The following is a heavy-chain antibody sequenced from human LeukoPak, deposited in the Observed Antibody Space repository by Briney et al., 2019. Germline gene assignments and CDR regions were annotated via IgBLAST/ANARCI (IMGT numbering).Heavy chain of an antibody. Sequence: SETLSLTSTVSGGSISSGGYYWSWIRQHPGKGLEWNGYIYYSGSTYYNPSLKSRVTISVATSKNQFPLKLSSVTAADTAVYYCARARDSSSYLDYWGQGTLGTVSS. CDR3: ARARDSSSYLDY. CDR1: GGSISSGGYY. D-gene: IGHD6-6*01. CDR2: IYYSGST. V-gene: IGHV4-31*03. J-gene: IGHJ4*02.